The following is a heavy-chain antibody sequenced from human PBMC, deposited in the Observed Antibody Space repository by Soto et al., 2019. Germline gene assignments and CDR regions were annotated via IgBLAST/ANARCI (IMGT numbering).Heavy chain of an antibody. V-gene: IGHV1-18*01. CDR1: GYTFTSYG. D-gene: IGHD6-6*01. J-gene: IGHJ5*02. Sequence: ASVKVSCKASGYTFTSYGISWVRQAPGQGLEWMGWISAYNGNTNHAKKPQGRITMTTDTSPSTAHKELGSLRSDDTAVYYWARKSAGLSSGNWFDPWRQETLVTVS. CDR3: ARKSAGLSSGNWFDP. CDR2: ISAYNGNT.